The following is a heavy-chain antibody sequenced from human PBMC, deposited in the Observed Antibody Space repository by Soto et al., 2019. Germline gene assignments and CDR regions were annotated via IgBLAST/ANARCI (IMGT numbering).Heavy chain of an antibody. Sequence: WETLSLTCTVSGDSISGDTYFWGWIRQPPGRGLEWIGNMFFRGNTYYNPSLKSRVSVVVDTSKNQFSLRLSSMTAADTAVYYCARHVRQFSGTGSYDFFDYWGQGILVTVSS. J-gene: IGHJ4*01. CDR2: MFFRGNT. V-gene: IGHV4-39*01. CDR3: ARHVRQFSGTGSYDFFDY. CDR1: GDSISGDTYF. D-gene: IGHD3-10*01.